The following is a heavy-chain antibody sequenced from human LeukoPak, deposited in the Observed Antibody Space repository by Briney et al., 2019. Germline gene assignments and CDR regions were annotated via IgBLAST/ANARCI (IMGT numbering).Heavy chain of an antibody. V-gene: IGHV4-34*01. CDR3: ATSSAYDILTGQGNNWFDP. CDR2: INHSGST. D-gene: IGHD3-9*01. Sequence: SETLSLTCAVYGGSFSGYYWSWIRQPPGKGLEWIGEINHSGSTNYNPSLKSRVTISVDTSKNQFSLKLSSVTAADTAVYYCATSSAYDILTGQGNNWFDPWGQGTLSPSPQ. CDR1: GGSFSGYY. J-gene: IGHJ5*02.